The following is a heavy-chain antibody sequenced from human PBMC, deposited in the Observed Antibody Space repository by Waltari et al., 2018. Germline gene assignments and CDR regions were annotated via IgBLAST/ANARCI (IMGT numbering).Heavy chain of an antibody. CDR1: GFTFSSYA. J-gene: IGHJ4*02. Sequence: EVQLLESGGGLVQPGGSLRLSCAASGFTFSSYAMSWVRQAPGKGLEWVSAISGSGGSTYYADSVKGRFNISRDNSKNTLYLQMNSLRAEDTAVYYCAKDRKEEQLVDYWGQGTLVTVSS. CDR3: AKDRKEEQLVDY. D-gene: IGHD6-6*01. CDR2: ISGSGGST. V-gene: IGHV3-23*01.